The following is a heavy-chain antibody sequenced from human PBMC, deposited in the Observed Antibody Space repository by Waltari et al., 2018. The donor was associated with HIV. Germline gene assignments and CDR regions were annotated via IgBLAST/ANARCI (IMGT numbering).Heavy chain of an antibody. CDR1: GLFVKTNY. Sequence: EQEVAESGGTLIQPGGSLRLSCVADGLFVKTNYMTRGRQAPGKSLEWLAVHYPGGDTHYGESVKGRFSLSRDNFRNTVFLQLNNLIFDDTALYFCARGVRYLGPWGHGTRVTVSS. V-gene: IGHV3-53*05. D-gene: IGHD3-9*01. CDR2: HYPGGDT. J-gene: IGHJ5*02. CDR3: ARGVRYLGP.